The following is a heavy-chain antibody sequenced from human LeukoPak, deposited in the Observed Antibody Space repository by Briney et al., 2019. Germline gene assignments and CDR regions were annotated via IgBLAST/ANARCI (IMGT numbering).Heavy chain of an antibody. J-gene: IGHJ4*02. CDR3: ARGPTAEPDY. Sequence: SQTLSLTCTVSGGSISSGGYYWSWIRQHPGKGLEWIGYIYYSGSTYYNPSLKSRVTISLDTSKNQFSLKLTSVTAADTAVYYCARGPTAEPDYWGQGTLVTVSS. CDR2: IYYSGST. V-gene: IGHV4-31*03. CDR1: GGSISSGGYY.